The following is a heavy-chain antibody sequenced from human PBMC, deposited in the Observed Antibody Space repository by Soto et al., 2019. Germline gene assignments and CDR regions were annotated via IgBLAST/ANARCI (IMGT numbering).Heavy chain of an antibody. D-gene: IGHD6-19*01. CDR1: GYTFTSYD. CDR3: ARGGSVAGDL. CDR2: MNPNSGKT. J-gene: IGHJ2*01. Sequence: QGQVVQSGAEVKKPGASVKVSCKASGYTFTSYDINWVRQATGQGLEWMGWMNPNSGKTGYAQKFQGRVTMTRNTSINAAYMALSSLRAEDTAVDYCARGGSVAGDLWGRGTLVTVSS. V-gene: IGHV1-8*01.